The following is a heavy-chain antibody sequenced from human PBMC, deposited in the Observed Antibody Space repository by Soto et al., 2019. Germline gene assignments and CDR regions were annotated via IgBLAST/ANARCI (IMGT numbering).Heavy chain of an antibody. J-gene: IGHJ4*02. CDR2: IIPIFGTA. V-gene: IGHV1-69*01. D-gene: IGHD3-22*01. Sequence: QVQLVQSGAEVRKPGSSVRVSCKASGGSFNRHTISWVRQAPGQGLEWMGGIIPIFGTANHAQKFQGRVTIIADESTSTAYMELRSLRPDDTAVYYCARGDYYDTTGGFSDYWGQGTLVTVSS. CDR3: ARGDYYDTTGGFSDY. CDR1: GGSFNRHT.